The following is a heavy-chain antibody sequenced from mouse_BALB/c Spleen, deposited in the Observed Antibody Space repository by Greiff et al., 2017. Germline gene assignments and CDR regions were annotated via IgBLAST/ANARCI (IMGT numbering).Heavy chain of an antibody. CDR1: GYTFTSYW. J-gene: IGHJ2*01. D-gene: IGHD2-4*01. Sequence: VQLQQSGAELAKPGASVKMSCKASGYTFTSYWMHWVKQRPGQGLEWIGYINPSTGYTEYNQKFKDKATLTADKSSSTAYMQLSSLTSEDSAVYYCARRGGIYYDYDGGHFDYWGQGTTLTVSS. V-gene: IGHV1-7*01. CDR2: INPSTGYT. CDR3: ARRGGIYYDYDGGHFDY.